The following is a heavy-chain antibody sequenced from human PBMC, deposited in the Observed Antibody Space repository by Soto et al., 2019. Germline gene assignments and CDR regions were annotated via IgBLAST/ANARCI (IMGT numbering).Heavy chain of an antibody. D-gene: IGHD2-2*01. CDR3: ARDCSSTSCYGYYYYGMDV. J-gene: IGHJ6*02. Sequence: GGSLRLSCAASGFTFSDYYMIWIRQAPGEGLEWVSYISSSSSYTNYADSVKGRFTISRDNAKNSLYLQMNSLRAEDTAVYYCARDCSSTSCYGYYYYGMDVWGQGTTVTVSS. V-gene: IGHV3-11*06. CDR2: ISSSSSYT. CDR1: GFTFSDYY.